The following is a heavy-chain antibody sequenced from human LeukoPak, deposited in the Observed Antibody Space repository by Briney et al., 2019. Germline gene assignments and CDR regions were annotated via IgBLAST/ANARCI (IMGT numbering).Heavy chain of an antibody. D-gene: IGHD3-16*01. CDR2: IYYSGRA. J-gene: IGHJ4*02. CDR1: GGSISSYY. CDR3: ARWTRGNFDY. Sequence: SETLSLTCTVSGGSISSYYWSWIRQPPGKGLEWIGYIYYSGRANYNPSLKSRVTISVDTSKNQFSLKLSSVTAADTAVYYCARWTRGNFDYWGQGTLVTVSS. V-gene: IGHV4-59*01.